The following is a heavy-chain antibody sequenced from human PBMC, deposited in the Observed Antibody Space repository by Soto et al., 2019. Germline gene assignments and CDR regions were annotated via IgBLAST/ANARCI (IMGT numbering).Heavy chain of an antibody. CDR3: VRSGYSRSDSAH. Sequence: LSLTCTVSYGSVRNDPFYWTRLRQHPGKGLEWIGYIYYRGNTDYHPSPKSRFTISIDTSKNQFSLRLNSVTAADTAVYYCVRSGYSRSDSAHRGQGTLVTVSS. V-gene: IGHV4-31*03. CDR2: IYYRGNT. J-gene: IGHJ4*01. D-gene: IGHD6-13*01. CDR1: YGSVRNDPFY.